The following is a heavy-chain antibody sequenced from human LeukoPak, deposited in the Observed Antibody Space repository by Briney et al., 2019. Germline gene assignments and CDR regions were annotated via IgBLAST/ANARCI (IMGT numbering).Heavy chain of an antibody. V-gene: IGHV4-30-2*01. CDR3: ARDAFEI. CDR2: IYHSGST. CDR1: GGSISSGGYS. J-gene: IGHJ3*02. Sequence: PSETLSLTCAVSGGSISSGGYSWSWIRQPPGKGLEWIGYIYHSGSTYYNPSLKSRVTISVDTSKNQFSLKLSSVTAADTAVYYCARDAFEIWGQGTMVTVSS.